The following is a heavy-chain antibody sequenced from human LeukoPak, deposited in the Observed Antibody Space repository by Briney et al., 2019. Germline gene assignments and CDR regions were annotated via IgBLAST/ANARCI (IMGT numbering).Heavy chain of an antibody. CDR2: IKSKTDGGTT. Sequence: GGSLRLSCAASGFTFSNAWMSWVRQAPGKGLEWVGRIKSKTDGGTTDYAAPVKGRFTISRDDSKNTLYLQMNSLKPEETAVXYCTPDHHSSSWYGSWGPGTLVTVSS. CDR3: TPDHHSSSWYGS. J-gene: IGHJ5*01. CDR1: GFTFSNAW. V-gene: IGHV3-15*01. D-gene: IGHD6-13*01.